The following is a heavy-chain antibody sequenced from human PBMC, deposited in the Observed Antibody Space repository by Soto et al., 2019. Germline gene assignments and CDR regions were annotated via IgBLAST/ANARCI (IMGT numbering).Heavy chain of an antibody. J-gene: IGHJ6*02. CDR1: RVTLSSNN. CDR3: ERDLVRGMDV. Sequence: RGSPRLASAASRVTLSSNNISWVRHAPEKELDWVSVIYSGCSTYYADSVKCRVTSSRDNAKNTLHLQMNNLRAEDTAVFYCERDLVRGMDVWGRRSSVTVS. D-gene: IGHD2-8*02. CDR2: IYSGCST. V-gene: IGHV3-66*01.